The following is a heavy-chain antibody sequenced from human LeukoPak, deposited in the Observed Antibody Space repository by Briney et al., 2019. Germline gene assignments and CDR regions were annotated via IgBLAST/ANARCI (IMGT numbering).Heavy chain of an antibody. V-gene: IGHV1-2*02. CDR1: GYTFTGYY. CDR2: INPNSGGT. J-gene: IGHJ3*02. D-gene: IGHD2-2*01. Sequence: GASVKVSCKASGYTFTGYYMHWVRQAPGQGLEWMGWINPNSGGTNYAQKFQGRVTMTRGTSISTAYMELSRLRSDDTAVYYCARDRAYCSSTSCYGGDAFDIWGQGTMVTVSS. CDR3: ARDRAYCSSTSCYGGDAFDI.